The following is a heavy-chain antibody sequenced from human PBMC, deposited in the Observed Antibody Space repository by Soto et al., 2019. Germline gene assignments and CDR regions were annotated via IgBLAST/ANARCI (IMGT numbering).Heavy chain of an antibody. CDR1: SGSIDTTNW. V-gene: IGHV4-4*02. CDR3: ARRTWGMDV. CDR2: IFHSGNT. J-gene: IGHJ6*02. D-gene: IGHD2-8*01. Sequence: QGQLQESGPGLVKPSGTLSLTCAVSSGSIDTTNWWSWVRQPPGKGLEWIGEIFHSGNTYYNPSLASRVPISVDTSKNQFSLNLRSVTAADTAVYYCARRTWGMDVWGQGTTVTVSS.